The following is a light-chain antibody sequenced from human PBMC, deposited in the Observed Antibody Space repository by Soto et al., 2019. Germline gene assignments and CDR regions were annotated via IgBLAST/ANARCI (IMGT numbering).Light chain of an antibody. J-gene: IGKJ1*01. CDR2: DAS. Sequence: IEVTQYPTSLAASLVDRVTITCRASQTIGTYVNWYRQKSGAAPELLIYDASTLQSGVRSRVGGGASGTDFTLTIISLQLGDFATYYCKQSYNTPLTFGQGTKVDIK. CDR1: QTIGTY. CDR3: KQSYNTPLT. V-gene: IGKV1-39*01.